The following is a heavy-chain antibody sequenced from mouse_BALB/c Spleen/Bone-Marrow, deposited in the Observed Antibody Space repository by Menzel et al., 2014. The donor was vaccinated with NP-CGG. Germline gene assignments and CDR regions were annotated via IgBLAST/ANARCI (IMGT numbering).Heavy chain of an antibody. J-gene: IGHJ4*01. CDR2: INPDSSTI. CDR1: GFDFSRYW. Sequence: EVKLMESGGGLVQPGGSLKLSCAASGFDFSRYWMSWVRQAPGKGLEWIGEINPDSSTINYTPSLKDKFIIPRDNAKSTLYLQMSKVRSEDTALYYCARPNGSPYAMDYWGQGTSVTVSP. D-gene: IGHD2-2*01. V-gene: IGHV4-1*02. CDR3: ARPNGSPYAMDY.